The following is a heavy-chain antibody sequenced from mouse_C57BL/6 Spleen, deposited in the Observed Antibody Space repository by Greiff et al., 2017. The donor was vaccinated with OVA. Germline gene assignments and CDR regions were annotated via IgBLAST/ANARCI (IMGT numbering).Heavy chain of an antibody. CDR3: AREGVYYYGSRGGFDY. Sequence: EVQLQQSGPELVKPGASVKISCKASGYTFTDYYMNWVKQSRGKSLEWIGDINPNNGGTSYNQKFKGKATLTVDKSSSTAYMELRSLTSEDSAVYYCAREGVYYYGSRGGFDYWGQGTTLTVSS. D-gene: IGHD1-1*01. J-gene: IGHJ2*01. CDR1: GYTFTDYY. V-gene: IGHV1-26*01. CDR2: INPNNGGT.